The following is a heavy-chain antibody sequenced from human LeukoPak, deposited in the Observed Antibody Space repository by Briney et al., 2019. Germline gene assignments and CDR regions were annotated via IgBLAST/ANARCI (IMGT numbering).Heavy chain of an antibody. V-gene: IGHV3-53*01. CDR3: ARSMVRGVGSGMDV. D-gene: IGHD3-10*01. CDR1: GFTASSND. J-gene: IGHJ6*02. Sequence: GGSLRLSCAASGFTASSNDMSWVRQAPGKGLECVSVLYSGGNTYYADSVKGRFTISRDNSKNTVYFQMDSLRAEDTAVYHCARSMVRGVGSGMDVWGQGTTVTVSS. CDR2: LYSGGNT.